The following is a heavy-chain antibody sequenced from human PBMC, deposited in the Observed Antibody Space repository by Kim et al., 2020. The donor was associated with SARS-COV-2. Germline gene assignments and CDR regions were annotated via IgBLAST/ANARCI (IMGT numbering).Heavy chain of an antibody. V-gene: IGHV3-23*01. CDR3: AKRSCSGGSCYGDRYDMDV. CDR1: GFTFSSYA. D-gene: IGHD2-15*01. CDR2: ISGSGGST. J-gene: IGHJ6*02. Sequence: GGSLRLSCAASGFTFSSYAMSWVRQAPGKGLEWVSAISGSGGSTYYADSVKGRFTISRDKSKNTLYLQMNSLRAEDTAVYYCAKRSCSGGSCYGDRYDMDVWGQGTTVTVSS.